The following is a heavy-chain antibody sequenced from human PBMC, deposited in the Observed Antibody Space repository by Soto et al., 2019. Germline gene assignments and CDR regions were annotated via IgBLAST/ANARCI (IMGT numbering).Heavy chain of an antibody. CDR1: GGTFSSYA. J-gene: IGHJ6*02. CDR3: ARENILYQPSSWYRRYGMDV. Sequence: QVQLVQSGAEVKKPGSSVKVSCKASGGTFSSYAISWVRQAPGQGLEWMGGIIPIFGTANYAQKFQGRVTITADESTSTAYMELSSLRSEDTAVYYCARENILYQPSSWYRRYGMDVWGQGTTVTVSS. CDR2: IIPIFGTA. V-gene: IGHV1-69*12. D-gene: IGHD6-13*01.